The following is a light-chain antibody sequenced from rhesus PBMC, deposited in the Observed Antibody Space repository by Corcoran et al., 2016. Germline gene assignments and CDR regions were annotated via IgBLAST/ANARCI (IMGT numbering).Light chain of an antibody. J-gene: IGKJ3*01. CDR1: QGISSW. CDR3: QQCYNTPFT. V-gene: IGKV1-18*01. Sequence: DIQMTQSPSSLSASVGDKVTITCRASQGISSWLAWYQPTPGKDPKLLIYAAYTLQTGAPSRFSGSGSGTDYTRTISSLQPEDFATYYCQQCYNTPFTFGPGTKLDIK. CDR2: AAY.